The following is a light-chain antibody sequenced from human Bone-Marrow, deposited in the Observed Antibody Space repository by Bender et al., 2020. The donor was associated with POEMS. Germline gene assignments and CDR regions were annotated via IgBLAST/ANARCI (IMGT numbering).Light chain of an antibody. CDR2: EVT. V-gene: IGLV2-8*01. CDR1: SSDVGGYKY. Sequence: QSALTQPPSASGSPGQSVTISCTGTSSDVGGYKYVSWYQQHPGKAPKLIIYEVTKRPSGVPDRFSGPKSGNTASLTVSGLQAEDEADYYCSSYTGNNNVVFGGGTKLTVL. CDR3: SSYTGNNNVV. J-gene: IGLJ2*01.